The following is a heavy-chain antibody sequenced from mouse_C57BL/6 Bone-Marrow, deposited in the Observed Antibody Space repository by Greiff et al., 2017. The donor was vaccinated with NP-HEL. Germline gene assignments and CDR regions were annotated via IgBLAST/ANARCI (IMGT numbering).Heavy chain of an antibody. CDR2: IRSKSNNYAT. D-gene: IGHD1-1*01. CDR3: VRHYYGRGNWYFDV. V-gene: IGHV10-1*01. J-gene: IGHJ1*03. Sequence: EVQLVESGGGLVQPKGSLKLSCAASGFSFNTYAMNWVRQAPGKGLEWVARIRSKSNNYATYYADSVKDRFTISRDDSESMLYLQMNNLKTEDTAMYYCVRHYYGRGNWYFDVWGTGTTVTVSS. CDR1: GFSFNTYA.